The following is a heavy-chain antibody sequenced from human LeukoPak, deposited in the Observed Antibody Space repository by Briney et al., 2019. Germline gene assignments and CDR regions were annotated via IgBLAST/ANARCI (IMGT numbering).Heavy chain of an antibody. D-gene: IGHD1-1*01. Sequence: SETLSLTCAVSGYSISSGYYWGWIRQPPGKGLEWIGSIYHSGSTYYNPSLKSRVTISVDTSKNQFSLKLSSVTAADTAVYHCARRRKNDVLDYWGQGTLVTVSS. V-gene: IGHV4-38-2*01. CDR2: IYHSGST. J-gene: IGHJ4*02. CDR3: ARRRKNDVLDY. CDR1: GYSISSGYY.